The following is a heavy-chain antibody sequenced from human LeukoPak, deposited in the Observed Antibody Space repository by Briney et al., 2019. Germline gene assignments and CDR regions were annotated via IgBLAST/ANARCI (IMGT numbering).Heavy chain of an antibody. CDR3: ARGGSITIFGVVTSDYYYGMDV. V-gene: IGHV4-59*07. J-gene: IGHJ6*02. CDR1: GRSISSYY. Sequence: KPSDTLSLTCTVSGRSISSYYWSWIRQPPGKALEWIGYIYYRGSTNYNPSLKSGVPISVDTSKNQVSLKLSSVTAADTAVYYCARGGSITIFGVVTSDYYYGMDVWGQGTTVTVSS. CDR2: IYYRGST. D-gene: IGHD3-3*01.